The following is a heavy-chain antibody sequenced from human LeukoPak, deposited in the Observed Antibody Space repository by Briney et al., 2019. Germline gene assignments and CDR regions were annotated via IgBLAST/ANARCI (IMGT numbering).Heavy chain of an antibody. CDR3: ARLVPYCSSTSCRSRGNWFDP. V-gene: IGHV4-34*01. CDR2: INHSGST. D-gene: IGHD2-2*01. CDR1: GGSFSGYY. Sequence: KPSETLSLTCAVYGGSFSGYYWSWIRQPPGKGLEWIGEINHSGSTNYNPSLKSRVTISVDTSKNQFSLKLSSVTAADTAVYYCARLVPYCSSTSCRSRGNWFDPWGQGTLVTVSS. J-gene: IGHJ5*02.